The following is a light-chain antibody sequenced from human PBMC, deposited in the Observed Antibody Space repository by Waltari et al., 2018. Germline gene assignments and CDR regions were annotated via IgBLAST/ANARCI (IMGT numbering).Light chain of an antibody. CDR3: QRSFTTPLRCN. CDR2: GAA. Sequence: DIQMTQSPSSLSASVGDRVTITCRASQTIRNYLNSYHHKPGKAPNLLIYGAAILQSGVPARCGGSGSGTDFTLTIISVQPEDSGTYDCQRSFTTPLRCNFGQGTKLGIK. V-gene: IGKV1-39*01. CDR1: QTIRNY. J-gene: IGKJ2*02.